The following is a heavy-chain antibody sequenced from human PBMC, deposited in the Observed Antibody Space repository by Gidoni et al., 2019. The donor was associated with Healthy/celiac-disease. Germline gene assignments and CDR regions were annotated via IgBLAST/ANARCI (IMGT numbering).Heavy chain of an antibody. CDR2: ISVSGGST. J-gene: IGHJ4*02. CDR3: AKAVAVAGSYFDY. Sequence: EVQLLESGGGLVQPGGSLRLPCAASGFPFSSYAMSWVRQAPGKGLEWVSAISVSGGSTYYADSVKGRFTISRDNSKNTLYLQMNSLRAEDTAVYYCAKAVAVAGSYFDYWGQGTLVTVSS. CDR1: GFPFSSYA. D-gene: IGHD6-19*01. V-gene: IGHV3-23*01.